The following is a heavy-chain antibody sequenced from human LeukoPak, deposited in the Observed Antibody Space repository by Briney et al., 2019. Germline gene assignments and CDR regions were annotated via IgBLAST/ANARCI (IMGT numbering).Heavy chain of an antibody. CDR2: IYHSGTT. Sequence: PSETLSLTCTVSGDSINSGENYWSWIRQPPGKGLEWIGHIYHSGTTYYNPSVKSRMTISVDTSKNQFSLKLSSVTAADTAVYYCASLYYYGSGSYHDYWGQGTLVTVSS. CDR3: ASLYYYGSGSYHDY. V-gene: IGHV4-30-4*08. D-gene: IGHD3-10*01. J-gene: IGHJ4*02. CDR1: GDSINSGENY.